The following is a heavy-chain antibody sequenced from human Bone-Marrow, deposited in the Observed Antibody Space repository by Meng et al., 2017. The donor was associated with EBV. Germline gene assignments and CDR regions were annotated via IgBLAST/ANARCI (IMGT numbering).Heavy chain of an antibody. V-gene: IGHV1-69*06. CDR3: ARAHRERYSYYFDY. D-gene: IGHD1-1*01. CDR1: GGTFRSYA. Sequence: QVQLVDAGAGVKKPGSLVKVSRKAAGGTFRSYAISLVRHAPGQGLEGMGGIIPIFGTANYAQKFQGRVTITADKSTSTAYMELSSLRSEDTAVYYCARAHRERYSYYFDYWGQGTLVTISS. CDR2: IIPIFGTA. J-gene: IGHJ4*02.